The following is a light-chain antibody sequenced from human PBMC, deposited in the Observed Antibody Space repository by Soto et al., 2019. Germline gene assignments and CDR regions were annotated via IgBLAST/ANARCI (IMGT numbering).Light chain of an antibody. CDR1: QSVNSY. CDR3: QQRSNWIT. J-gene: IGKJ4*01. CDR2: DAS. V-gene: IGKV3-11*01. Sequence: EIVLTQSPATLSLSPGERATLSCRASQSVNSYLAWYQHKPGQSPRLLIYDASIRATGIPARFSGSGSGTYFTLTISSLEPEDFAVYYCQQRSNWITFGGGTKVEIK.